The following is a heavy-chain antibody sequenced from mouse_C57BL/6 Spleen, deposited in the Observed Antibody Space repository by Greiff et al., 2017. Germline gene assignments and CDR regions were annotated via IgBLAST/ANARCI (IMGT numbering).Heavy chain of an antibody. CDR2: ISYDGSN. Sequence: EVKVEESGPGLVKPSQSLSLTCSVTGYSITSGYYWNWIRQFPGNKLEWMGYISYDGSNNHNPSLKNRISITRDTSKNQFFLKLNSVTTEDTATYYCASAGRGAWFAYWGQGTLVTVSA. CDR1: GYSITSGYY. V-gene: IGHV3-6*01. J-gene: IGHJ3*01. CDR3: ASAGRGAWFAY. D-gene: IGHD1-1*02.